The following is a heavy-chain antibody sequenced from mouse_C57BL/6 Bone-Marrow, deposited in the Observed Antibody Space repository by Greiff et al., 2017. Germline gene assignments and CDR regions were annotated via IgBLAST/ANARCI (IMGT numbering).Heavy chain of an antibody. CDR3: VRGYYGSSYWFAY. CDR2: LRSKSNNYAT. V-gene: IGHV10-1*01. J-gene: IGHJ3*01. CDR1: GFSFNTYA. Sequence: GGGLVQPKGSLKLSCAASGFSFNTYAMNWVRQAPGKGLEWVARLRSKSNNYATYYADSVKDRFTISRDDSESMLYLQMNNLKTEDTAMYYCVRGYYGSSYWFAYRGQGTLVTVSA. D-gene: IGHD1-1*01.